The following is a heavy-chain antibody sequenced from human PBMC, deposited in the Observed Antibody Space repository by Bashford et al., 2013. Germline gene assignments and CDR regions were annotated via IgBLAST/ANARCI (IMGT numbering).Heavy chain of an antibody. CDR3: ASIIVGATSGFFDY. D-gene: IGHD1-26*01. J-gene: IGHJ4*02. CDR1: GGTFSSYA. Sequence: SVKVSCKASGGTFSSYAINWVRQAPGQGLEWMGGITPLSLVQQTTHRSSRAESRVTADKSTSTAYMELSSLRSEDTAVYYCASIIVGATSGFFDYWAREPWSPSPQ. V-gene: IGHV1-69*06. CDR2: ITPLSLVQ.